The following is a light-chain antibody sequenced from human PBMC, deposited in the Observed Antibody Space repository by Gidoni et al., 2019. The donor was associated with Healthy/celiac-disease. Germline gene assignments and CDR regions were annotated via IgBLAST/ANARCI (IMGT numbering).Light chain of an antibody. V-gene: IGLV3-1*01. CDR3: QAWDSSTVV. CDR2: QDR. J-gene: IGLJ2*01. Sequence: SYELTHPPPVSVSPGQTASITCSGDKLGDKYACWYQQKPGQSPVLVICQDRKRPSGIPERFSGSNSGNTATLTISGTQAMDEADYCCQAWDSSTVVFDGGTKLTVL. CDR1: KLGDKY.